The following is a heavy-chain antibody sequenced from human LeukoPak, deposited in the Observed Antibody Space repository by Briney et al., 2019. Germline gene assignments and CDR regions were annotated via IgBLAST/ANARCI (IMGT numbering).Heavy chain of an antibody. D-gene: IGHD3-16*01. CDR1: GFTFSSYA. CDR3: GTVFHY. V-gene: IGHV3-74*01. CDR2: INHGTGT. J-gene: IGHJ4*02. Sequence: GGSLRLSCAASGFTFSSYAMSWVRQAPGKGLVWVSRINHGTGTSYADSVKGRFTISRDDAKNTLYLQMNSLSVEDTGVYYCGTVFHYWSQGILVTVSS.